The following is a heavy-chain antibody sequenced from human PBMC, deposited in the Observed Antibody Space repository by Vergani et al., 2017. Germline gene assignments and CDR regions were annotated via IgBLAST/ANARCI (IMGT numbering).Heavy chain of an antibody. CDR2: IYYSVST. V-gene: IGHV4-59*08. CDR3: ARHHPRPTYYYDSSGAPFDY. Sequence: QVQLQESGPGLVKPSETLSLTCTVSGGSISRYYWSWIRQPPGKGLEWIGYIYYSVSTNYNPSLKSRVTISVDTSKNQFSLKLSSVTAADTAVYYCARHHPRPTYYYDSSGAPFDYWGQGTLVTVSS. J-gene: IGHJ4*02. CDR1: GGSISRYY. D-gene: IGHD3-22*01.